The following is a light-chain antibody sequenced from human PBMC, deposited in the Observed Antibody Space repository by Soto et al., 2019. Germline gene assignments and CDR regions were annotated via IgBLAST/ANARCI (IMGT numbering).Light chain of an antibody. CDR3: SSYTSCSTLV. Sequence: QSVLTQPASVSGSPGQSITISCTGTRNDVGNYDYVSWYQQHPGKAPKVVIYGVSYRPSGVSNRFAGSKSGNTASLTISGLRAEDEAEYYCSSYTSCSTLVFGGGTKVIVL. J-gene: IGLJ2*01. CDR2: GVS. CDR1: RNDVGNYDY. V-gene: IGLV2-14*01.